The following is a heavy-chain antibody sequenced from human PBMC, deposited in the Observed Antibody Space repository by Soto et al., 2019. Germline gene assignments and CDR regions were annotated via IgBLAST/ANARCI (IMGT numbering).Heavy chain of an antibody. CDR2: IYSGGST. V-gene: IGHV3-53*01. CDR1: GFTVSSNY. D-gene: IGHD2-15*01. J-gene: IGHJ3*02. Sequence: EVQLVESGGGLIQPGGSLRLSCAASGFTVSSNYMSGVRQAPGKGLEWVSVIYSGGSTYYADSVKGRFTISRDNSKNTLYLQMNSLRAEDTAVYYCARDGGYCSGGSCSSDAFDIWGQGTMVTVSS. CDR3: ARDGGYCSGGSCSSDAFDI.